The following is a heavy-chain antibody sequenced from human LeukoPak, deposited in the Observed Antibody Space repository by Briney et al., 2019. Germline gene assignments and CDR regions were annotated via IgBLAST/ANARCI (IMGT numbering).Heavy chain of an antibody. CDR1: GFTFSSYA. D-gene: IGHD6-19*01. CDR3: ARAVSGRFDY. CDR2: ISYDGSNK. V-gene: IGHV3-30-3*01. Sequence: GRSLRLSCAASGFTFSSYAMHWVRQAPGKGLEWVAVISYDGSNKYYADSVKGRFTISRDNSKNTLYLQMNSLRAEDTAVYYCARAVSGRFDYWGQGTLVTVSS. J-gene: IGHJ4*02.